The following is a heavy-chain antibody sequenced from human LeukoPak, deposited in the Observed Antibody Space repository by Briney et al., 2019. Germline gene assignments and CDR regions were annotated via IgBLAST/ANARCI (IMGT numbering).Heavy chain of an antibody. CDR1: GGSFSGYY. D-gene: IGHD2-15*01. CDR3: ARGYCSGGSFHTRYYYYYMDV. CDR2: INHSGST. J-gene: IGHJ6*03. Sequence: PSETLSLTCAVYGGSFSGYYWSWIRQPPGKGLEWIGEINHSGSTNYNPSLKSRVTISVDTSKNQFSLKLSSVTAADTAVYYCARGYCSGGSFHTRYYYYYMDVWGKGTTVTVSS. V-gene: IGHV4-34*01.